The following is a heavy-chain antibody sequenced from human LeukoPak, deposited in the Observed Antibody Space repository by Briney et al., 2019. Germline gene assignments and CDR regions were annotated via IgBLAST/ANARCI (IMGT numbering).Heavy chain of an antibody. CDR3: ARDRGSSGWYYFDY. CDR2: IYSGGST. D-gene: IGHD6-19*01. J-gene: IGHJ4*02. CDR1: GFTVSSNY. V-gene: IGHV3-66*01. Sequence: GSLRLSCAASGFTVSSNYMSWVRQAPGKGPEWVSVIYSGGSTYYADSVKGRFTISRDNSKNTLYLQMNSLRAEDTAVYYCARDRGSSGWYYFDYWGQGTLVTVSS.